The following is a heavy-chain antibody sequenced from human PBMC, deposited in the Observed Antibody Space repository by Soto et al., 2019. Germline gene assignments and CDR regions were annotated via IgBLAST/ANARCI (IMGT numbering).Heavy chain of an antibody. V-gene: IGHV3-30-3*01. CDR3: ARESVGAVAGQGGYYFDY. D-gene: IGHD6-19*01. J-gene: IGHJ4*02. Sequence: GGSLRLSCVASASTFKSYAISWVRQAPGKGLEWVAVISYDGSNKYYADSVKGRFTISRDNSKNTLYLQMNSLRAEDTAVYYCARESVGAVAGQGGYYFDYWGQGTLVTVSS. CDR1: ASTFKSYA. CDR2: ISYDGSNK.